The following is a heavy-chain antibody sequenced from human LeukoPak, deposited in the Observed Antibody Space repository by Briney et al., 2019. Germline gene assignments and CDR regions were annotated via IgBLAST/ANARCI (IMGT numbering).Heavy chain of an antibody. CDR2: IYSSGFT. D-gene: IGHD4-23*01. CDR3: ATPYDYGGNLVIH. J-gene: IGHJ4*02. V-gene: IGHV4-39*01. Sequence: PSETLSLTCSVSGGSIRSSSYYWAWIRQPPGEGLEWIGSIYSSGFTSYKPSLKSRLTISVDTSKNQFSLKLGSVTAADTAVYYRATPYDYGGNLVIHWGQGTLVTVSS. CDR1: GGSIRSSSYY.